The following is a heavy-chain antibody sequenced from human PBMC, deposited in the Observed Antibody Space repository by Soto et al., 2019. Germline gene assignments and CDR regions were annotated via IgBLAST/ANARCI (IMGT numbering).Heavy chain of an antibody. D-gene: IGHD5-12*01. CDR2: IIPIFGTV. J-gene: IGHJ2*01. Sequence: QVQLVQSGAEVKKPGSSVKVSCKASGGTFSNYPSSWVRQAPGQGLEWMGGIIPIFGTVNYAQKFQGRVTITADESTSTAYMELSSLRSADTAVYYCARGNHRWLQLWYFDLWGRGTLVTVSS. CDR1: GGTFSNYP. CDR3: ARGNHRWLQLWYFDL. V-gene: IGHV1-69*12.